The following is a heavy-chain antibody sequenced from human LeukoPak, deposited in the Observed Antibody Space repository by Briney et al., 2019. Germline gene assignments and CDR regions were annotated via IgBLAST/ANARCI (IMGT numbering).Heavy chain of an antibody. CDR1: GYTFTGYY. V-gene: IGHV1-18*04. CDR3: ARSRFLEWSNNWFDP. CDR2: INPNSGNT. Sequence: ASVKVSCKASGYTFTGYYMHWVRQAPGQGLEWMGWINPNSGNTNYAQKLQGRVTMTTDTSTSTAYMELRSLRSDDTAVYYCARSRFLEWSNNWFDPWGQGTLVTVSS. D-gene: IGHD3-3*01. J-gene: IGHJ5*02.